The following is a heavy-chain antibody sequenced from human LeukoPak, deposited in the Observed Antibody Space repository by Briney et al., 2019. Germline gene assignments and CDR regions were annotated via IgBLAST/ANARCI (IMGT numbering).Heavy chain of an antibody. CDR3: ARRLTGSYGDDAFDI. J-gene: IGHJ3*02. CDR1: GGFISSSSYY. V-gene: IGHV4-39*01. CDR2: IYYSGST. Sequence: SETLSLTCTVSGGFISSSSYYWGWIRQPPGKGLEWIGSIYYSGSTYYNPSLKSRVTISVDTSKNQFSLKLSSVTAADTAVYYCARRLTGSYGDDAFDIWGHGTMVTVSS. D-gene: IGHD4-17*01.